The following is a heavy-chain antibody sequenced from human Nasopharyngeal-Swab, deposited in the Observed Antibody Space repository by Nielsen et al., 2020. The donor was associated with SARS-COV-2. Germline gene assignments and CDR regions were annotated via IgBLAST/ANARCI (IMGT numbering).Heavy chain of an antibody. CDR3: ARAPDGYNWKTDAFDI. D-gene: IGHD5-24*01. V-gene: IGHV4-59*01. CDR2: IYYSGST. Sequence: SETLSLTCTVSGGSISRYYWSWIRQPPGKGLEWIGYIYYSGSTNYNPSLKSRVTISVDTSKNQFSLKLSSVTAADTAVYYCARAPDGYNWKTDAFDIWGKGTMVTVSS. J-gene: IGHJ3*02. CDR1: GGSISRYY.